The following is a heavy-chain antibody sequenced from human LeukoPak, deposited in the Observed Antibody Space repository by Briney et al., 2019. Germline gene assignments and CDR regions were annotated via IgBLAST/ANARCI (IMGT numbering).Heavy chain of an antibody. CDR2: TYCNDPE. CDR1: GFSFSRVEVA. V-gene: IGHV2-5*01. Sequence: SGPTLVNPSQSLTLTCTFSGFSFSRVEVAVGWICHPPVKAMAGLAPTYCNDPERYSPTLKRGVTITADTSRSQVVLTLTNIDPVDTATYYCARTGSWSRLYFDYWGQGILVAVSS. CDR3: ARTGSWSRLYFDY. J-gene: IGHJ4*02. D-gene: IGHD2-21*02.